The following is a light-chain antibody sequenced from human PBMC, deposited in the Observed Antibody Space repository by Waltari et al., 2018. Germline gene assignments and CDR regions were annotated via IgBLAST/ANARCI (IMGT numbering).Light chain of an antibody. CDR2: GAS. J-gene: IGKJ1*01. V-gene: IGKV3-20*01. CDR3: QQYGTSPGT. Sequence: EIVLTPSPGTLSLSQGEGATLSCRASQSVSNNNLAWYQHTPGQAPRLLIYGASSRPTGIPDRFSASGSGTDFTLTISRLEPGDFAMYYCQQYGTSPGTFGQGTKVEIK. CDR1: QSVSNNN.